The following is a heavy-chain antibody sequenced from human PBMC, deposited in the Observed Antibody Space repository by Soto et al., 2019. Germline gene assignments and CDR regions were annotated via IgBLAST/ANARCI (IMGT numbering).Heavy chain of an antibody. Sequence: ASVKVSCKVSGYTLTELSMHWVRQAPGKGLEWMGGFDPEDGETIYAQKFQGRVTMTEDTSTDTAYMELSSLRSEDTAVYYCATRAPFTISGVVYYYYYGMDVWGQGTTVTVSS. V-gene: IGHV1-24*01. CDR3: ATRAPFTISGVVYYYYYGMDV. D-gene: IGHD3-3*01. CDR1: GYTLTELS. J-gene: IGHJ6*02. CDR2: FDPEDGET.